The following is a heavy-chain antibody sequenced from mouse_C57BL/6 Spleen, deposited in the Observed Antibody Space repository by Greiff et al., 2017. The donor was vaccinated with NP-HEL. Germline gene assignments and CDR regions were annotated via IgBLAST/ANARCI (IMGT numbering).Heavy chain of an antibody. CDR1: GFTFSSYA. V-gene: IGHV5-9-1*02. CDR2: ISSGGDYI. J-gene: IGHJ3*01. Sequence: EVKLEESGEGLVKPGGSLKLSCAASGFTFSSYAMSWVRQTPEKRLEWVAYISSGGDYIYYADTVKGRFTISRDNARNTLYLQMSSLKSEDTAMYYCTRALDYGSSLWFAYWGQVTLVTVSA. D-gene: IGHD1-1*01. CDR3: TRALDYGSSLWFAY.